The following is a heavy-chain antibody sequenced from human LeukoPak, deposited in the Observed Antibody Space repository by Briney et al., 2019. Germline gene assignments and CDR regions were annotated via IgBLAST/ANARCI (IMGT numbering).Heavy chain of an antibody. CDR2: ISSSGSTI. CDR1: GGSISSSSYY. V-gene: IGHV3-11*04. CDR3: ARDYGGSSPFDY. Sequence: LSLTCTVSGGSISSSSYYWGWIRQPPGKGLEWVSYISSSGSTIYYADSVKGRFTISRDNAKNSLCLQMNSLRAEDTAVYYCARDYGGSSPFDYWGQGTLVTVSS. D-gene: IGHD4-23*01. J-gene: IGHJ4*02.